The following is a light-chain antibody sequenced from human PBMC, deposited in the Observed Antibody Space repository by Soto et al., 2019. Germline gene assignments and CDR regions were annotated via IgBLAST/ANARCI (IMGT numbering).Light chain of an antibody. J-gene: IGKJ2*01. CDR2: DAS. CDR3: QQRSNWPPYT. CDR1: QSVSSY. Sequence: EIVLTQSPAILSLSPGERATLSCRASQSVSSYLAWYQQKPGQAPRLLIYDASNRATGIPARFSGSGSGTDFTLTISSLEPEDFAVYYCQQRSNWPPYTFGPGTKLEIK. V-gene: IGKV3-11*01.